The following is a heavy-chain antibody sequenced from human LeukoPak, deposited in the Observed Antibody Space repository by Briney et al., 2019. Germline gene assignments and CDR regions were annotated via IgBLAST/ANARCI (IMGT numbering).Heavy chain of an antibody. CDR1: GYTFTSYD. V-gene: IGHV1-8*01. CDR3: ARSVEYCSSTSCYDYFDY. CDR2: MNPNSGNT. J-gene: IGHJ4*02. D-gene: IGHD2-2*01. Sequence: AASVKVSCKASGYTFTSYDINWVRQATGQGLEWMGWMNPNSGNTGYAQKFQGRVTMTRNTSISTAYMELSSLRSEDTAVYYCARSVEYCSSTSCYDYFDYWGQGTLVTVSS.